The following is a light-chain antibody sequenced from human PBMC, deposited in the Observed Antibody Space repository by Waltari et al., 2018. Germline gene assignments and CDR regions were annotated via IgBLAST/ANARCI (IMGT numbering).Light chain of an antibody. J-gene: IGKJ4*01. Sequence: DIVMTQSPDSLAVSLVERATLHCKSRPIVLYSSNKKNYLACYHQKPGQPPKLLIYWASARESGVPDRFSGSGSGTDFTLTFSSLQAEDVAVYYCQQYYSSPLTFGGGTKVEIK. V-gene: IGKV4-1*01. CDR3: QQYYSSPLT. CDR1: PIVLYSSNKKNY. CDR2: WAS.